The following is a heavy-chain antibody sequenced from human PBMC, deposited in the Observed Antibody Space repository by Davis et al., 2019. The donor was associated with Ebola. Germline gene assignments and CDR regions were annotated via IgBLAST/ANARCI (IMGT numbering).Heavy chain of an antibody. D-gene: IGHD2-2*02. J-gene: IGHJ6*02. CDR1: GFTFSSYA. CDR3: AREGYCSSTSCYKYYYYGMDV. V-gene: IGHV3-30-3*01. CDR2: ISYDGSNK. Sequence: GGSLRLSCAASGFTFSSYAMHWVRQAPGKGLEWVAVISYDGSNKYYADSVKGRFTISRDNAKNSLYLQMNSLRAEDTAVYYCAREGYCSSTSCYKYYYYGMDVWGQGTTVTVSS.